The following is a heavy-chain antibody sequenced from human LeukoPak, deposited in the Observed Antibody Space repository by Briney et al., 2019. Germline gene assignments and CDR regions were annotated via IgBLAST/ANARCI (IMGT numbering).Heavy chain of an antibody. D-gene: IGHD2-2*01. V-gene: IGHV1-2*02. CDR2: INPNSGGT. CDR3: ASGPIVVVPAAPQGYYYYYMDV. Sequence: ASVKVSCKASGGTFSSYAISWVRQAPGQGLEWMGWINPNSGGTNYAQKFQGRVTMTRDTSISTAYMELSRLRSDDTAVYYCASGPIVVVPAAPQGYYYYYMDVWGKGTTVTVSS. CDR1: GGTFSSYA. J-gene: IGHJ6*03.